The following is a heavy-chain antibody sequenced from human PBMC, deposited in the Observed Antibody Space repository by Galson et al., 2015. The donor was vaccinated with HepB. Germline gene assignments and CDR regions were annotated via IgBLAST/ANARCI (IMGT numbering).Heavy chain of an antibody. CDR3: ARAPVMITFGGANY. J-gene: IGHJ4*02. D-gene: IGHD3-16*01. CDR2: ISSSSSYI. Sequence: SLRLSCAASGFTFSSYSMNWVRQAPGKGLEWVSSISSSSSYIYYADSVKGRFTISRDNAKNSLYLQMNSLRAEDTAVYYCARAPVMITFGGANYWGQGTLVTVSS. CDR1: GFTFSSYS. V-gene: IGHV3-21*01.